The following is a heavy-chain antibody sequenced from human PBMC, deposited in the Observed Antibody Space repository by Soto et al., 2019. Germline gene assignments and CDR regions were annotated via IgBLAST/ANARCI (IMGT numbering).Heavy chain of an antibody. Sequence: GGSLRLSCAASGFTFSSYGMHWVRQAPGKGLEWVAVISYDGSNKYYADSVKGRFTISRDNSKNTLYPQMNSMRAEDTAVYYCAKELDTAISFSYGMDVWGQGTTVTVSS. D-gene: IGHD5-18*01. CDR3: AKELDTAISFSYGMDV. J-gene: IGHJ6*02. V-gene: IGHV3-30*18. CDR2: ISYDGSNK. CDR1: GFTFSSYG.